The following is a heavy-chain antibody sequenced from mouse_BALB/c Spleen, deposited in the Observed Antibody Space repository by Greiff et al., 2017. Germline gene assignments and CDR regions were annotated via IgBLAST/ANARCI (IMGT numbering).Heavy chain of an antibody. CDR1: GFTFNTYA. D-gene: IGHD1-1*01. Sequence: EVQVVESGGGLVQPKGSLKLSCAASGFTFNTYAMNWVRQAPGKGLEWVARIRSKSNNYATYYADSVKDRFTISRDDSQSMLYLQMNNLKTEDTAMYYCVRQRGSSTLYFDVWGAGTTVTVSS. CDR2: IRSKSNNYAT. V-gene: IGHV10-1*02. CDR3: VRQRGSSTLYFDV. J-gene: IGHJ1*01.